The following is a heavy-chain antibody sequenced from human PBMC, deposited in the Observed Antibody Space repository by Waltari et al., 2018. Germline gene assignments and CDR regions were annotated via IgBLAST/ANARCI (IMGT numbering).Heavy chain of an antibody. D-gene: IGHD6-19*01. CDR3: ARDSDSPQCLVRGGGYYMDF. V-gene: IGHV1-46*01. Sequence: QVQLVQSGAEVKKPGASVKVSCKASGYTFTSYYMHWVRQAPGQGLEWMGIINLSGGSTSYAQKFQARVTMTRDTSTSTVYMELSSLRSEDTAVYYCARDSDSPQCLVRGGGYYMDFWGKGTTVTVSS. CDR1: GYTFTSYY. J-gene: IGHJ6*03. CDR2: INLSGGST.